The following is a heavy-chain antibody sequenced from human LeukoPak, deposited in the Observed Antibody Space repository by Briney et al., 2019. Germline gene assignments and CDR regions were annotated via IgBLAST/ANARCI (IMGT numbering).Heavy chain of an antibody. CDR1: GYSFTSYW. CDR3: ARPRGLYCSSTSCFPNYFDY. D-gene: IGHD2-2*01. Sequence: GESLKISCKGSGYSFTSYWIGWVRQMPGKGLEWMGIIYPGDSDTRYSPSFQGQVTISADKSISTAYLQWSSLKAPDTAMYYCARPRGLYCSSTSCFPNYFDYWGQGTLVTVSS. CDR2: IYPGDSDT. J-gene: IGHJ4*02. V-gene: IGHV5-51*01.